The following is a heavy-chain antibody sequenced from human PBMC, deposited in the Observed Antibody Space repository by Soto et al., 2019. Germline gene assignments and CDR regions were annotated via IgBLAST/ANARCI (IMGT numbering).Heavy chain of an antibody. CDR2: IYYSGST. Sequence: LSLTCTVSGGSISSGGYYWSWIRQHPGKGLEWIGYIYYSGSTYYNPSLKSRVTISVDTSKNQFSLKLSSVTAADTAVYYCAREEVVAATTAFDYWGQGTLVTVSS. V-gene: IGHV4-31*03. CDR1: GGSISSGGYY. D-gene: IGHD2-15*01. J-gene: IGHJ4*02. CDR3: AREEVVAATTAFDY.